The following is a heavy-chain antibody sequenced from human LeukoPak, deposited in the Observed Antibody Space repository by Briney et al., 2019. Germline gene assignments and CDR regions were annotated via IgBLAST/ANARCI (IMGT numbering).Heavy chain of an antibody. CDR1: GFTFSNYA. Sequence: PGGSLRLSCATSGFTFSNYAVSWVRQAPGKGLEWVSSISGSGGTTYYADSVKGRFTISRDNSKNTLYLQMNSLRAEDRAVYYCARGVGATHFDYWGQGTLVTVSS. V-gene: IGHV3-23*01. CDR3: ARGVGATHFDY. CDR2: ISGSGGTT. D-gene: IGHD1-26*01. J-gene: IGHJ4*02.